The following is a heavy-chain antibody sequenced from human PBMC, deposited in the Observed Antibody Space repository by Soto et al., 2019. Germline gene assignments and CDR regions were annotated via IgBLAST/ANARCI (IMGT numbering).Heavy chain of an antibody. CDR1: GFTFSNAW. Sequence: GGSLRLSCAASGFTFSNAWMNWVRQAPGKGLEWVGRIKSKTDGGTTDYAAPVKGRFTISRDDSKNTLYLQMNSLKTEDTAVYYCTTDRNQALINQIMITFGGVIVYTWGQGTLVTVSS. CDR2: IKSKTDGGTT. J-gene: IGHJ5*02. V-gene: IGHV3-15*07. D-gene: IGHD3-16*02. CDR3: TTDRNQALINQIMITFGGVIVYT.